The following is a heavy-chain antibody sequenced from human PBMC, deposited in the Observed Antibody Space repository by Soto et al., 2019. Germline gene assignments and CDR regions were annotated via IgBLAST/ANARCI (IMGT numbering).Heavy chain of an antibody. CDR3: AKTYGAHYYYYMDV. CDR1: GFTFSNYG. Sequence: PGGSLRLSCAASGFTFSNYGMHWVRQAPGKGLEWVAVIWYDGSNKYYADSVKGRFTISRDNSKNTLYLQMNSLRAEGTAVYYCAKTYGAHYYYYMDVWGKGTTVTVSS. CDR2: IWYDGSNK. V-gene: IGHV3-33*06. J-gene: IGHJ6*03. D-gene: IGHD4-17*01.